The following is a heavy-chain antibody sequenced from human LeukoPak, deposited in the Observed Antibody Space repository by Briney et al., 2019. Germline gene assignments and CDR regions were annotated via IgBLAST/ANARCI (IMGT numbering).Heavy chain of an antibody. J-gene: IGHJ6*03. CDR2: IYYSGST. CDR3: ATSLNDGVVDLRGYYYYYMDV. Sequence: PSETLSLTCTVSGGSISSRYWSWIRQPPGKGLEWIGYIYYSGSTNYNPPLKSRVTISVDTSKNQFSLKLSSVTAADTAVYYCATSLNDGVVDLRGYYYYYMDVWGKGTTVTVSS. CDR1: GGSISSRY. V-gene: IGHV4-59*11. D-gene: IGHD3-3*01.